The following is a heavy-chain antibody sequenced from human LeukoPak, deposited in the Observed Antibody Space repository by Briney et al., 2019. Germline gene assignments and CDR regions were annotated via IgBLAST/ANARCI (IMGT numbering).Heavy chain of an antibody. Sequence: ASVKVSCKASGYTFTSYGISWVRQAPGQGLEWMGWISAYNGHTNYAQKLQGRVTMTTDTSTSTAYMELRSLRSDDTAMYYCARETSSSSIFGWFDPWGQGTLVTVSS. CDR3: ARETSSSSIFGWFDP. V-gene: IGHV1-18*01. D-gene: IGHD6-6*01. CDR2: ISAYNGHT. CDR1: GYTFTSYG. J-gene: IGHJ5*02.